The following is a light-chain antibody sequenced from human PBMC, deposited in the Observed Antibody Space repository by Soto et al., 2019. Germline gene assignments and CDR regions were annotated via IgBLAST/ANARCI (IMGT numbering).Light chain of an antibody. CDR3: QQYNNWPIT. CDR1: QSFGTN. CDR2: GAS. V-gene: IGKV3D-15*01. J-gene: IGKJ5*01. Sequence: EIVLTQSPGTLSLSPGERATLSCRASQSFGTNLAWYQQTPGQPPRLLIYGASIRATGIPARFSGSGSGTEFTLTISSLQSEDFAVYYCQQYNNWPITFGQGTRLEIK.